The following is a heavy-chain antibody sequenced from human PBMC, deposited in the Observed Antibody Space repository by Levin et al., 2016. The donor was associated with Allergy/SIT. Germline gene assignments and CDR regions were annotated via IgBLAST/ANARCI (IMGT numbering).Heavy chain of an antibody. CDR2: ISAPGDT. CDR1: GFTFSSYD. D-gene: IGHD5-12*01. CDR3: AREPRYSGYDFSYGMDV. Sequence: GESLKISCAASGFTFSSYDMHWVRQAAGKGLEWVSTISAPGDTFYPGSVKGRFTISRENAKNSLYLQMNSLGAGDTGVYYCAREPRYSGYDFSYGMDVWGQGTTVTVSS. J-gene: IGHJ6*02. V-gene: IGHV3-13*04.